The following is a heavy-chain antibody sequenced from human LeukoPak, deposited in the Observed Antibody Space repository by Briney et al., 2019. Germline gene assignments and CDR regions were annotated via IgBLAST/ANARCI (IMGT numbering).Heavy chain of an antibody. J-gene: IGHJ4*02. CDR3: ARQTLDEPARPYFDY. D-gene: IGHD6-6*01. Sequence: PSETLSLTCTVSGGSISSYYWSWIRQPPGKGLEWIGYIYYDGSTNYNPSLKSRVTISLDTSKNQFSLKLSSVTAADTAVYYCARQTLDEPARPYFDYWGRGTLVTVSS. CDR1: GGSISSYY. CDR2: IYYDGST. V-gene: IGHV4-59*08.